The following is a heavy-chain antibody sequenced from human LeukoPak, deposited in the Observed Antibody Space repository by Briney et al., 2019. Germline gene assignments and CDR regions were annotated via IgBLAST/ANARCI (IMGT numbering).Heavy chain of an antibody. D-gene: IGHD3-22*01. Sequence: PSETLSLTCAVYGGSFSGYYWSWIRQPPGKGLEWIGEINHSGSTNYNPSLKSRVTISVDTSKNQFSLKLSSVTAADTAVYYCASVNSREWLLLSPYWGQGTLVTVSS. CDR1: GGSFSGYY. V-gene: IGHV4-34*01. CDR2: INHSGST. J-gene: IGHJ4*02. CDR3: ASVNSREWLLLSPY.